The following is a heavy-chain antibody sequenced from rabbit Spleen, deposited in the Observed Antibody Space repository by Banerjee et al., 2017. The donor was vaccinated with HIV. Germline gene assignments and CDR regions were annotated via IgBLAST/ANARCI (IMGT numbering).Heavy chain of an antibody. V-gene: IGHV1S40*01. D-gene: IGHD4-2*01. J-gene: IGHJ4*01. CDR1: GFSFSSNW. CDR2: IDTSDGDT. Sequence: QSLEESGGDLVKPGASLTLTCTASGFSFSSNWICWVRQAPGKGLEWIACIDTSDGDTDYANWPKGRFTISKTSSTTVTLQMTSLTAADTATYFCTRDAAGREDFNLWGPGTLVTVS. CDR3: TRDAAGREDFNL.